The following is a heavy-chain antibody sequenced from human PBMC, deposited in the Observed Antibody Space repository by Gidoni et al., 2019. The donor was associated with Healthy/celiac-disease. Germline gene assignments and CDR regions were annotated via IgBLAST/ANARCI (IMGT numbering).Heavy chain of an antibody. CDR2: ISYDGSNK. J-gene: IGHJ3*02. CDR3: AREGGLRGSLGRLRAFDI. D-gene: IGHD1-26*01. Sequence: QVQLVDPGGGVVQPGRSLRLSCAASGFTFSTYARHWVRQAPGKGLEWVAVISYDGSNKYYADSVKGRFTISRDNSKNTLYLQMNSLRAEDTAVYYCAREGGLRGSLGRLRAFDIWGQGTMVSVSS. CDR1: GFTFSTYA. V-gene: IGHV3-30-3*01.